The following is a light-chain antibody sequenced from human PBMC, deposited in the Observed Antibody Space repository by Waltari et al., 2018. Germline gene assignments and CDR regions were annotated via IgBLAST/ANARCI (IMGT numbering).Light chain of an antibody. J-gene: IGLJ3*02. CDR1: ISDVGRYNY. Sequence: QSALTQPASVSGSPGQSITLSCTGSISDVGRYNYVSLYQQFPDRAPKLIIYDVTNRPSGVSNRFSGSKSANTASLTISGLQPEDEAEYYCASYNPGSTLVFGGGTKLTVL. V-gene: IGLV2-14*01. CDR2: DVT. CDR3: ASYNPGSTLV.